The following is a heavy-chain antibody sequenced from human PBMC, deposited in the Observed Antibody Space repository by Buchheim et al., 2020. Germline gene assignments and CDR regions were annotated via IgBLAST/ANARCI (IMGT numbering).Heavy chain of an antibody. CDR1: GFTFSSYA. CDR2: ISYDGSNK. V-gene: IGHV3-30-3*01. D-gene: IGHD3-10*01. Sequence: QVQLVESGGGVVQPGRSLRLSCAASGFTFSSYAMHWVRQAPGKGLEWVAVISYDGSNKYYADSVKGRFTISRDSSKNTLYLQMNSLRAEDTAVYYCARDGVLLWFGELSEYYFDYWGQGTL. J-gene: IGHJ4*02. CDR3: ARDGVLLWFGELSEYYFDY.